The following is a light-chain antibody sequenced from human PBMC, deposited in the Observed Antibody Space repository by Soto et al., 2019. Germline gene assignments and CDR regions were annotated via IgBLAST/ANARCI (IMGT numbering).Light chain of an antibody. J-gene: IGKJ1*01. Sequence: EIVMTQSPVTLSVSPGEGATLSCRASQSVSSNLAWYQQKPGQAPRLLIYGVSTRATGIPARFSGSGSGTAFTLTISSLQSEDFAVYYCQQYNNWPRTFGQGTKVEIK. CDR2: GVS. V-gene: IGKV3-15*01. CDR1: QSVSSN. CDR3: QQYNNWPRT.